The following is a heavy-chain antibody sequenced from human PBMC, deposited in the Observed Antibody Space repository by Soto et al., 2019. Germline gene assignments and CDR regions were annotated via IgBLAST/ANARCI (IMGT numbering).Heavy chain of an antibody. CDR2: IYWSGDE. J-gene: IGHJ3*02. Sequence: QGTLKESGPTLVKPTQTLTLTCSFSGFSLSTSGVGVGWIRQSPGKSPEWLALIYWSGDEHYRPSLKSRLSIIKDTSKNHVVLIMSDMAPVDTATYYCSRGLATLPVFAFDIWGQGTMVTVSS. V-gene: IGHV2-5*01. CDR1: GFSLSTSGVG. D-gene: IGHD6-6*01. CDR3: SRGLATLPVFAFDI.